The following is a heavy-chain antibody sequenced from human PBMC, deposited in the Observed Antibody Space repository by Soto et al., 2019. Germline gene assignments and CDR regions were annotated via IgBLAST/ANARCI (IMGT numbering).Heavy chain of an antibody. V-gene: IGHV3-23*01. CDR1: GFTFSSYA. CDR3: AKVNTAMNIYFYYGMDV. J-gene: IGHJ6*02. CDR2: ISGSGGST. D-gene: IGHD5-18*01. Sequence: PGGSLRLSCAASGFTFSSYAMSWVRQAPGKGLEWVSAISGSGGSTYYADSVKGRFTISRDNSKNTLYLQMNSRRAEDTAVYYCAKVNTAMNIYFYYGMDVWGQRTTVTVS.